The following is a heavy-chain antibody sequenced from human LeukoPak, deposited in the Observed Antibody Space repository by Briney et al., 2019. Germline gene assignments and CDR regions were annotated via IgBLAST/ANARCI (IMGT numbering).Heavy chain of an antibody. CDR3: AKGSFDI. CDR1: GFTFDDYA. J-gene: IGHJ3*02. CDR2: ISWNSGSI. V-gene: IGHV3-9*01. Sequence: GRSLRLSCAASGFTFDDYAVHWVRQAPGEGLEWVSGISWNSGSIGYADSVKGRFTISRDNAKNSLYLQMNSLRAEDTALYYCAKGSFDIWGQGTMVTVSS.